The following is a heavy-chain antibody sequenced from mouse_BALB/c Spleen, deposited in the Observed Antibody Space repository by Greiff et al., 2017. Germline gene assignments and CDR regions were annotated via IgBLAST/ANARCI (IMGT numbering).Heavy chain of an antibody. J-gene: IGHJ4*01. CDR2: IWRGGST. V-gene: IGHV2-5-1*01. Sequence: VMLVESGPSLVQPSQSLSITCTVSGFSLTSYGVHWVRQSPGKGLEWLGVIWRGGSTDYTAAFMCRLSITKDNSRSQVFFKMNSLQADDTAIYYSAENCGGYAMDYWGQGTSVTVSS. CDR3: AENCGGYAMDY. CDR1: GFSLTSYG.